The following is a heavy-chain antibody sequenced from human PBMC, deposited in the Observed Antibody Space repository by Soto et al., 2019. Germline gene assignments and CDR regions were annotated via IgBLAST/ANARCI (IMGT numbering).Heavy chain of an antibody. CDR1: GGSTSSYY. D-gene: IGHD3-10*01. Sequence: QVQLQESGPGLVKPSETLSLTCTVSGGSTSSYYGGWIRQPAGRGLEGFGRIYTSGSTNYNPSLKSRVTMALDTSKNQFSLKLSSVTAADTAVYYCARVSYGGLGRFDYWGQGTLVTVSS. CDR2: IYTSGST. CDR3: ARVSYGGLGRFDY. V-gene: IGHV4-4*07. J-gene: IGHJ4*02.